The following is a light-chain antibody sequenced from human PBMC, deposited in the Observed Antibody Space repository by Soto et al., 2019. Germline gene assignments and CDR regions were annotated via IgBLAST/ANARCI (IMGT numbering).Light chain of an antibody. CDR1: QGIRSD. Sequence: AIHMTQSPSSLSAPVGDRFTITCRASQGIRSDLVWYQQKPGKSPKLLIYAASTLQTGVPSRFRGSGSGRDFTLTIGSLQPEDFATYYCLQDYDYPLTFGGGTKVDIK. J-gene: IGKJ4*01. V-gene: IGKV1-6*01. CDR2: AAS. CDR3: LQDYDYPLT.